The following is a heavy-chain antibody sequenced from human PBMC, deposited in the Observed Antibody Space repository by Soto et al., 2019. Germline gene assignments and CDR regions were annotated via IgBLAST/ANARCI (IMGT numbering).Heavy chain of an antibody. CDR1: GFTFSDYY. V-gene: IGHV3-11*06. J-gene: IGHJ4*02. Sequence: GESLKISCAASGFTFSDYYMSWIRQAPGKGLEWVSYISSSSSYTNYADSVKGRFTISRDNAKNSLYLQMNSLRAEDTAVYYCARVYDSSGYYDDYWGQGTLVTVSS. CDR2: ISSSSSYT. CDR3: ARVYDSSGYYDDY. D-gene: IGHD3-22*01.